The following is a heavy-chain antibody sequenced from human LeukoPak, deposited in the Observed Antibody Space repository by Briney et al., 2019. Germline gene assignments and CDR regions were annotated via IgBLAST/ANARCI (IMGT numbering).Heavy chain of an antibody. CDR2: ISGSGGST. D-gene: IGHD6-13*01. CDR3: AKFSLWQQLEGYFDY. J-gene: IGHJ4*02. CDR1: GFTFSSYE. V-gene: IGHV3-23*01. Sequence: GGSLRLSCAASGFTFSSYEMHWVRQAPGKGLEWVSAISGSGGSTYYADSVKGRFTISRDNSKNTLYLQMNSLRAEDTAVYYCAKFSLWQQLEGYFDYWGQGTLVTVSS.